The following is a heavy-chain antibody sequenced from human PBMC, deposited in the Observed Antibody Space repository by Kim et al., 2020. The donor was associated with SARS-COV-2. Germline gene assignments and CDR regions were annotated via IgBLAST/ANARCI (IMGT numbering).Heavy chain of an antibody. D-gene: IGHD4-17*01. CDR1: GFTFSSYG. CDR3: AKGDFNTVTTSPVDY. J-gene: IGHJ4*01. Sequence: GGSLRLSCAASGFTFSSYGMHWVRQAPGKGLEWVAVISYDGSNKYYADSVKGRFTISRDNSKNTLYLQMNSLRAEDTAVYYCAKGDFNTVTTSPVDYWG. CDR2: ISYDGSNK. V-gene: IGHV3-30*18.